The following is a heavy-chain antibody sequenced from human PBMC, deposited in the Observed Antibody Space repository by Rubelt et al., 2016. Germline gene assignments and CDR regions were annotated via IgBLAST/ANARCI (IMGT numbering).Heavy chain of an antibody. J-gene: IGHJ4*02. D-gene: IGHD3-22*01. V-gene: IGHV4-4*02. CDR1: GGSISSSNW. CDR2: IYHSGST. Sequence: QVQLQESGPGLVKPSGTLSLTCAVSGGSISSSNWWSWVRQPPGKGLEWIGEIYHSGSTTYNPSLKSRVTISVDTSKNQISLKLSSVTAADTALYYCAGHLRSGSGYYSPFVYWGQGTLVTVSS. CDR3: AGHLRSGSGYYSPFVY.